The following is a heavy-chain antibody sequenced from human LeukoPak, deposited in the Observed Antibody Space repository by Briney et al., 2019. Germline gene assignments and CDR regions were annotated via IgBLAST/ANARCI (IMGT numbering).Heavy chain of an antibody. CDR1: GESFRDYW. J-gene: IGHJ6*02. D-gene: IGHD4-17*01. CDR2: IHHSGDT. Sequence: SETLSLTCSVYGESFRDYWWSWIRQPPGKGLEWIGQIHHSGDTASSPSLKSRVTISVDRSKNQFSLKLSSVTAADTAVYYCATRVYTVTDYYYYGMDVRGQGTTVTVSS. V-gene: IGHV4-34*01. CDR3: ATRVYTVTDYYYYGMDV.